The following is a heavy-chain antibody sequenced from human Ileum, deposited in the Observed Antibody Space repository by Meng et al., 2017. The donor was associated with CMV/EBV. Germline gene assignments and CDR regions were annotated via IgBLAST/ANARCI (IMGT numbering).Heavy chain of an antibody. J-gene: IGHJ5*02. D-gene: IGHD4/OR15-4a*01. CDR1: GAAITSGSSY. Sequence: CPVSGAAITSGSSYWWGWIRQPPGRGLEWVGTTYSSGTTFYNPSLESRVTISLDTSKNQFCLKLNSVTAADTAVYYCAKRAYGVPFDPWGQGTLVTVSS. CDR2: TYSSGTT. CDR3: AKRAYGVPFDP. V-gene: IGHV4-39*01.